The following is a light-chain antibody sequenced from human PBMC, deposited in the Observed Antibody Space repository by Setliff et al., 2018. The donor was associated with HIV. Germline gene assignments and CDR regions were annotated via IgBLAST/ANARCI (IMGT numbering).Light chain of an antibody. Sequence: QSVLTQPASVSGSPGQSITISCTGTTSDIGNFNLVSWYQQHPGKAPKLMICEVSKRPSGVPDRFSASKSGNTASLAISGLQAEDEADYYCCSYAGSYNWVFGGGTKVTVL. CDR3: CSYAGSYNWV. J-gene: IGLJ3*02. CDR1: TSDIGNFNL. CDR2: EVS. V-gene: IGLV2-23*02.